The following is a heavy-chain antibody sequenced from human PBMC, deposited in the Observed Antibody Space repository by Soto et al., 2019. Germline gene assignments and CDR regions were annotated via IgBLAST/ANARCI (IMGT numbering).Heavy chain of an antibody. CDR1: RFTFSSYV. CDR3: AGGDYYYGLDV. CDR2: ISYDGSNK. V-gene: IGHV3-30-3*01. Sequence: QVQMVESGGGVVQPGRSLRLSCAASRFTFSSYVMHWVRQAPGKGLEWVAAISYDGSNKYYADSVKGLFTISRDNSKNTLCLQMNSLRAEDTAVYYCAGGDYYYGLDVWGQGTTVTVSS. J-gene: IGHJ6*02.